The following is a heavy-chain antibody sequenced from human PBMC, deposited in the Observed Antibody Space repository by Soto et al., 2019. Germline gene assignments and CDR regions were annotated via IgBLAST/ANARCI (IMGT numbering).Heavy chain of an antibody. V-gene: IGHV3-23*01. CDR2: MIGDGTSW. CDR1: GFNFKIYA. Sequence: EVQLLESGGGLAQAGGSLRLSCAASGFNFKIYAMNWIRQAPGKGLEWVSVMIGDGTSWDYADSVRGRFTISRDNSKNTLYLQMTNLRAEATAIYCCAKALQPDGRYDLVYWGQGTLYTVSS. D-gene: IGHD1-26*01. J-gene: IGHJ4*02. CDR3: AKALQPDGRYDLVY.